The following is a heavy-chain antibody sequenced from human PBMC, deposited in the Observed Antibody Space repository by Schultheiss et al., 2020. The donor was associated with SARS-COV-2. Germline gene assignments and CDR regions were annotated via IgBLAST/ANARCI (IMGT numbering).Heavy chain of an antibody. D-gene: IGHD2-8*01. J-gene: IGHJ4*01. CDR1: GFTFSSYW. Sequence: GESLKISCAASGFTFSSYWMTWVRQAPGKGLEWVANIKQDGSEKYYVDSVKGRFTISRDNAKNSLHLQMNSLRAEDTAVYYCVRKGMYGGYFDFWGQGTLVTVSS. CDR2: IKQDGSEK. V-gene: IGHV3-7*03. CDR3: VRKGMYGGYFDF.